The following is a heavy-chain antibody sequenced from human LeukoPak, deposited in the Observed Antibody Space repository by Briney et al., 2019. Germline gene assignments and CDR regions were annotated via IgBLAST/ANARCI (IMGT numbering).Heavy chain of an antibody. Sequence: SETLSLTCAVSGGSISSSNWWSWVRQPPGKGLEWIGEIYHTGSTNYNPSLKSRVTISVDTSKNQFSLKLSSVTAADTAVYYCARVGTVTASLGYYYGMDVWGQGTTVTVSS. V-gene: IGHV4-4*02. CDR1: GGSISSSNW. CDR3: ARVGTVTASLGYYYGMDV. CDR2: IYHTGST. D-gene: IGHD4-17*01. J-gene: IGHJ6*02.